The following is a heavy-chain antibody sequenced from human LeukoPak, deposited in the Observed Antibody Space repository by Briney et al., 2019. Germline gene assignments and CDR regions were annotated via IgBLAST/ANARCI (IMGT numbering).Heavy chain of an antibody. CDR1: GGSISSGSYY. V-gene: IGHV4-61*02. CDR3: ARLVGALDAFDV. D-gene: IGHD1-26*01. CDR2: IYTSGST. J-gene: IGHJ3*01. Sequence: SQTLSLTCTVSGGSISSGSYYWSWIRQPAGKGLERIGRIYTSGSTNYNPSLKSRVTISVDTSKNQFSLKLSSVTAADTAVYYCARLVGALDAFDVWGQGTMVTVSS.